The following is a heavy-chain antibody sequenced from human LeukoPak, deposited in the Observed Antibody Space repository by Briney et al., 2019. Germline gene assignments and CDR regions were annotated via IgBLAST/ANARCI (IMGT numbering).Heavy chain of an antibody. Sequence: GGSLRLSCAASGFTFDDYAMHWVRQAPGKGLEWVSGISWNSGSIGYADSVKGRFTISRDNAKNSLYLQMNSLRAEDTALYYCAKGFVEIVANNWFDPWGQGTLVTVSS. CDR1: GFTFDDYA. J-gene: IGHJ5*02. CDR3: AKGFVEIVANNWFDP. CDR2: ISWNSGSI. V-gene: IGHV3-9*01. D-gene: IGHD5-12*01.